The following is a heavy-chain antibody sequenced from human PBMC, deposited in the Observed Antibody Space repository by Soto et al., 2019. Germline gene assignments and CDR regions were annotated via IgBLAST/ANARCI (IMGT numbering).Heavy chain of an antibody. D-gene: IGHD3-10*01. CDR3: ARVPLRGVITYYYYGMDV. CDR2: IYYSGST. CDR1: GGSIIGGGYY. V-gene: IGHV4-31*03. Sequence: SETLSLTCTVSGGSIIGGGYYFICIRQHPWNGLELIGYIYYSGSTYYNPSLKSRVTISVDTSKNQFSLKLSSVTAADTAVYYCARVPLRGVITYYYYGMDVWGQGTTVTVSS. J-gene: IGHJ6*02.